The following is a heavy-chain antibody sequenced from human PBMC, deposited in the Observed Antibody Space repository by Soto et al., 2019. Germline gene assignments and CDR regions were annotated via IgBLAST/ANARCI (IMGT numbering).Heavy chain of an antibody. CDR3: AKDSGYSGSPLGSFDI. V-gene: IGHV3-23*01. CDR2: ISASGGRP. D-gene: IGHD1-26*01. CDR1: GITFSNYA. Sequence: PGGSLRLSCTASGITFSNYAMSWVRQAPTKGLEWVSSISASGGRPYYADSVKGRFTILRDNSKNTLYLQMNSLRVEDTAVYYCAKDSGYSGSPLGSFDIWGQGTMVTVSS. J-gene: IGHJ3*02.